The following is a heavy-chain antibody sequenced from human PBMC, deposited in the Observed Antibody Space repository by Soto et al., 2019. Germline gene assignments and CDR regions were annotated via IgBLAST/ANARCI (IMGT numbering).Heavy chain of an antibody. CDR2: ISAYNGNT. V-gene: IGHV1-18*01. J-gene: IGHJ6*03. CDR3: ATSGAYYDFGSGYPRRRHMDV. CDR1: CYTFTSYG. D-gene: IGHD3-3*01. Sequence: SVKVSCKASCYTFTSYGISWVRQAPGQGLEWMGWISAYNGNTNYAQKLQGRVTVTTDTSTSTVYMELSGLRSEDTDVYYCATSGAYYDFGSGYPRRRHMDVWGKGTTVTV.